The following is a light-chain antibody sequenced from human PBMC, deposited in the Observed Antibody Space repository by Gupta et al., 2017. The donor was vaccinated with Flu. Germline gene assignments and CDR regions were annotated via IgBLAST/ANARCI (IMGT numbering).Light chain of an antibody. CDR3: QQYGTSPFT. V-gene: IGKV3-20*01. CDR1: QSVSSSH. Sequence: ERATLSCRASQSVSSSHLAWYQQKLGQAPRLLIYRASSRATGIPDRFSGSGSGTDFTLTISRLEPEDFAVYYCQQYGTSPFTFGQGTRLEIK. J-gene: IGKJ5*01. CDR2: RAS.